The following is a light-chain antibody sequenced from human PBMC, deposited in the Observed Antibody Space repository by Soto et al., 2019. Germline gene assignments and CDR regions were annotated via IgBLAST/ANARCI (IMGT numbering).Light chain of an antibody. J-gene: IGKJ1*01. V-gene: IGKV1-6*01. CDR2: GTF. CDR1: QDIRTE. Sequence: AIQMTQSPSSLSASVGDSVTITCRASQDIRTELGWYQQKPGKAPRLLIYGTFSLQSGVPSRFSGSRSGTEFTLTISSLQTDDCATYYCLHDFKSPRTFGQGTKVEVK. CDR3: LHDFKSPRT.